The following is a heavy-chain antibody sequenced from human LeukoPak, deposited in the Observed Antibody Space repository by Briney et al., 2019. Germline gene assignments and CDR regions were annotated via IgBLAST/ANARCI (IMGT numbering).Heavy chain of an antibody. CDR3: ARHPPHEDGDKRGFDF. CDR1: GGSISSRNYC. J-gene: IGHJ4*02. CDR2: ICHSGST. Sequence: SETLSLTCIVSGGSISSRNYCWGWFRQSPGKGLEWIAYICHSGSTYYNPSLKSRVTISVDTSKNHFSLMLTSVSAADTAVYHCARHPPHEDGDKRGFDFWGQGTLVTVSS. V-gene: IGHV4-39*01. D-gene: IGHD5-24*01.